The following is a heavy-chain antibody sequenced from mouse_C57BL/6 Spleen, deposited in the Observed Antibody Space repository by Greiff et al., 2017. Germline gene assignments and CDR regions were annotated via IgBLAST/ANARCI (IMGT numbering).Heavy chain of an antibody. Sequence: EVKLMESGGGLVKPGGSLKLSCAASGFTFSDYGMHWVRQAPEKGLEWVAYISSGSSTIYYADTVKGRFTISRDNAKTTLFLQMTSLRSEDTDMCYCAKNYYGSRYFDVWGTGTTVTVSA. CDR1: GFTFSDYG. CDR3: AKNYYGSRYFDV. D-gene: IGHD1-1*01. J-gene: IGHJ1*03. V-gene: IGHV5-17*01. CDR2: ISSGSSTI.